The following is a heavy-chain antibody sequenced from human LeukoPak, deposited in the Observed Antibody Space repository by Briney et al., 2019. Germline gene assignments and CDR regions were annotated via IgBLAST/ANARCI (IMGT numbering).Heavy chain of an antibody. CDR1: GLTFDDYA. CDR2: ISGDGGST. CDR3: AKDWSIAARRRGGSFDY. D-gene: IGHD6-6*01. J-gene: IGHJ4*02. Sequence: PGGSLRLSCAASGLTFDDYAMHWVRQAPGKGLEWVSLISGDGGSTYYADSVKGRFTISRDNSKNSLYLQMNSLRTEDTALYYCAKDWSIAARRRGGSFDYWGQGTLVTVSS. V-gene: IGHV3-43*02.